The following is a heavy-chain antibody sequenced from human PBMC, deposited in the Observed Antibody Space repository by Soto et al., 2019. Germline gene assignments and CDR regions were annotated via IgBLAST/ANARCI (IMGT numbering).Heavy chain of an antibody. Sequence: SETLSLTCTVSGGSVSSGSYQWTWIRQPPGKGLEWIGYIHVSGSTHDNPSLKGRVTMSIDTSKNQFSLKLSSVTAADTAVYYCARDGHGMDVWGQGTKVTVS. CDR3: ARDGHGMDV. J-gene: IGHJ6*02. CDR2: IHVSGST. V-gene: IGHV4-61*01. CDR1: GGSVSSGSYQ.